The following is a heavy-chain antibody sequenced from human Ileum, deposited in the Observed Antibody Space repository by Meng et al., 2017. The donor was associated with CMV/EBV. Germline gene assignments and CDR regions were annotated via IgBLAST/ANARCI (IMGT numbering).Heavy chain of an antibody. Sequence: VHVQTCGAGVLEPSEALSSTCGINGGSFSSYAWTWIRQPPGKGPEWIGDINHRGTTNDSPSLKSRVTISTDTSKKQFSLRVSSLAAADTAVYYCTRGRVGDWGFDFWGQGTLVTVSS. J-gene: IGHJ4*02. CDR3: TRGRVGDWGFDF. CDR1: GGSFSSYA. D-gene: IGHD1-26*01. V-gene: IGHV4-34*01. CDR2: INHRGTT.